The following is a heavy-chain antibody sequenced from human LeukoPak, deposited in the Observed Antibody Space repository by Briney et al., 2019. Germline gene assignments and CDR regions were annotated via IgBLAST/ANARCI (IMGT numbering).Heavy chain of an antibody. CDR1: GYTLTELS. V-gene: IGHV1-18*01. CDR3: ARNIVVVVAATFYFGWFDP. J-gene: IGHJ5*02. Sequence: ASVKVSCKVSGYTLTELSMHWVRQAPGQGLEWMGWISAYNGNTNYAQKLQGRVTMTTDTSTSTAYMELRSLRSDDTAVYYCARNIVVVVAATFYFGWFDPWGQGTLVTVSS. D-gene: IGHD2-15*01. CDR2: ISAYNGNT.